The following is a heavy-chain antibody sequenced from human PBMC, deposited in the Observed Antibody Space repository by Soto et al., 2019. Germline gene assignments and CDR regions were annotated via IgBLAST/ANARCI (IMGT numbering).Heavy chain of an antibody. CDR2: IWYDGSNK. D-gene: IGHD6-13*01. CDR1: GFTFSSYG. V-gene: IGHV3-33*01. Sequence: PGGSLRLSLAASGFTFSSYGMHWVRQAPGKGLEWVGVIWYDGSNKYYADSVKGRFTISRDNSKNTLYLQMNSLRAEDTAVYYCARDRRSVRGCRGSWIDYWGQGTLVTVSS. CDR3: ARDRRSVRGCRGSWIDY. J-gene: IGHJ4*02.